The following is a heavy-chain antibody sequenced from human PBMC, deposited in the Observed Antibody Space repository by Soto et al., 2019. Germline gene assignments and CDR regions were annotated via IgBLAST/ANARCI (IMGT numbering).Heavy chain of an antibody. V-gene: IGHV4-4*07. Sequence: SETLSLTCTVSGGSISSYYWSWIRQPAGKGLEWIGRIYTSGSTNYNPSLKSRVTMSVDTSKNQFSLKLSSVTAADTAVYYCARGDYDILTGYGSSYDGMDVWGQGTTVTLSS. CDR2: IYTSGST. D-gene: IGHD3-9*01. CDR3: ARGDYDILTGYGSSYDGMDV. J-gene: IGHJ6*02. CDR1: GGSISSYY.